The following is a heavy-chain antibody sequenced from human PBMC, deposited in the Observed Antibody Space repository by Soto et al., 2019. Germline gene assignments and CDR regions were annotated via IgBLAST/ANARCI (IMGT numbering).Heavy chain of an antibody. Sequence: PGGSLRLSCAASGFTFSSYAMSWVRQAPGKGLEWVSAISGSGGSTYYADSVKGRFTISRDNSKNTLYLQMNSLRAEDTAVYYCARDRGKQWLSVPFDYWGQGTLVTVSS. CDR1: GFTFSSYA. CDR3: ARDRGKQWLSVPFDY. V-gene: IGHV3-23*01. D-gene: IGHD6-19*01. CDR2: ISGSGGST. J-gene: IGHJ4*02.